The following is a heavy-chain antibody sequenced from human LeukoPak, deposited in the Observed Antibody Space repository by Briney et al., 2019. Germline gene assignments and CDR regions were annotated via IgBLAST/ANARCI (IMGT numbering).Heavy chain of an antibody. CDR3: ARDACVSCGGDCCHDP. CDR2: ISAYNGDT. J-gene: IGHJ5*02. CDR1: GYTFTNSG. Sequence: ASVKVSCKASGYTFTNSGISWVRQAPGQGLEWMAWISAYNGDTRYAQKFQGRVILTTDTSTTTAYMEVRNLRSDDTAVYYCARDACVSCGGDCCHDPWGQGTLVTVSS. D-gene: IGHD2-21*02. V-gene: IGHV1-18*01.